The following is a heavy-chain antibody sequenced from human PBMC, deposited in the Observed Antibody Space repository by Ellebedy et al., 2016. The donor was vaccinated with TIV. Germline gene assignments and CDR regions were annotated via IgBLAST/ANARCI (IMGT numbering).Heavy chain of an antibody. CDR2: ISRDGGAT. CDR3: ARDQHFAFDV. J-gene: IGHJ2*01. CDR1: GFPFSSYS. D-gene: IGHD2/OR15-2a*01. V-gene: IGHV3-48*02. Sequence: PRGSLRLSCAASGFPFSSYSMNWVRQAPGKGLEWLSYISRDGGATYYADSVRGRFTISRDNVKNSMFLQMNSLRDDDTAVYSCARDQHFAFDVWGRGTLVTVSS.